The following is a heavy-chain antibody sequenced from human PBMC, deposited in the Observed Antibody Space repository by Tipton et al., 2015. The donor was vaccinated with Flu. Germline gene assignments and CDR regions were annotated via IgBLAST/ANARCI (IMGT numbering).Heavy chain of an antibody. V-gene: IGHV1-2*02. CDR1: GYRFIDYY. Sequence: QSGPEVKRPGASVKVSCKASGYRFIDYYMHWVRQDPRQGLEWMGWINPYSGVTNYAPKFQGRVTMTWDTSISTAYMDTSSLRSDDTAVYYCTRPASRATGTTYYYWGQGTLVTVSS. J-gene: IGHJ4*02. D-gene: IGHD1-1*01. CDR3: TRPASRATGTTYYY. CDR2: INPYSGVT.